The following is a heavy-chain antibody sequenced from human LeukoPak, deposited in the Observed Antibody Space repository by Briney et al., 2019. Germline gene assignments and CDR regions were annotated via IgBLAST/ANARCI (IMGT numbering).Heavy chain of an antibody. D-gene: IGHD6-13*01. Sequence: SETLSLTCTVSGGSISNYHWSWIRRPPGKGLEWIGYIHYSGSTNYNLSLKSRVTISVDTSKNQFSLKLSSVTAADTAVYYCARTIAAAGPYFDYWGQGTLVTVSS. CDR2: IHYSGST. V-gene: IGHV4-59*01. CDR1: GGSISNYH. CDR3: ARTIAAAGPYFDY. J-gene: IGHJ4*02.